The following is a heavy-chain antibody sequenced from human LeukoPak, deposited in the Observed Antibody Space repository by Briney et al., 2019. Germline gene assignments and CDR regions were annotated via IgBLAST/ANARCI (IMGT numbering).Heavy chain of an antibody. Sequence: ASVKVSCKASGYTFTGYYMHWVRRAPGQGLEWMGWINPNSGGTNYAQKFQGRVTMTRDTSISTAYMELSRLRSDDTAVYYCARETAYYYDSTPHGAFDIWGQGTMVTVSS. J-gene: IGHJ3*02. V-gene: IGHV1-2*02. CDR1: GYTFTGYY. D-gene: IGHD3-22*01. CDR3: ARETAYYYDSTPHGAFDI. CDR2: INPNSGGT.